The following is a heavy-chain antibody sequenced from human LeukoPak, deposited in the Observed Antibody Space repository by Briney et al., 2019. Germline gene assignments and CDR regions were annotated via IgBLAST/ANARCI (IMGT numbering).Heavy chain of an antibody. J-gene: IGHJ6*02. CDR3: AKLTSFTVTTSYGMDV. V-gene: IGHV3-23*01. Sequence: GGSLRLSCAASGFTFTSYAMTWVRQAPGKGLEWVSAISGSGGSTYYADSVKGRFTISRDNSKNTLYLQMNSLRAEDTAVYYCAKLTSFTVTTSYGMDVWGQGTTVTVSS. CDR2: ISGSGGST. CDR1: GFTFTSYA. D-gene: IGHD4-17*01.